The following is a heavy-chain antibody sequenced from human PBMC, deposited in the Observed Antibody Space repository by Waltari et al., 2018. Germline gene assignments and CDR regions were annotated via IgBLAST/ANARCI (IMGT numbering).Heavy chain of an antibody. CDR2: IHYDGRT. Sequence: QVQLQESGPGLVKPSDTLSLTCAVSSYSISSNNYWGWIRQSPEKGLEWIGYIHYDGRTYYNPSLKSRVTMSVDTSKNQFSLKLSSVTAVDTAVYYCAKKVDAMDWFDPWGPGTLVTVSS. J-gene: IGHJ5*02. CDR3: AKKVDAMDWFDP. V-gene: IGHV4-28*07. CDR1: SYSISSNNY.